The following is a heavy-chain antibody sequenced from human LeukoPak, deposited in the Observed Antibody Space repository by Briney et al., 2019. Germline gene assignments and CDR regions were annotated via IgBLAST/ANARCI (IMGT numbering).Heavy chain of an antibody. J-gene: IGHJ6*03. CDR3: ARAPVVVVPAARVVYYYYMDV. CDR2: IYTSGST. CDR1: GGSISSGSYY. V-gene: IGHV4-61*02. D-gene: IGHD2-2*01. Sequence: SETLSLTCTVSGGSISSGSYYWSWIRQPAGKGLEWIGRIYTSGSTNYNPSLKSRVTISVDTSKNQFSLKLSSVTAADTAVYYCARAPVVVVPAARVVYYYYMDVWGKGTTVTISS.